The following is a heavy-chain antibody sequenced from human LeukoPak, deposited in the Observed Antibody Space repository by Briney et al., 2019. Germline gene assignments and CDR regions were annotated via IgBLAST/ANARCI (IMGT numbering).Heavy chain of an antibody. CDR2: INHSGST. CDR1: GGSFSGYY. V-gene: IGHV4-34*01. Sequence: SQTLSLTCAVYGGSFSGYYCGWIRQPPGKGLERIGEINHSGSTNYNPSLKSRVTISVDTSKNQFSLKLSSVTAADTAVYYCARGGLRYFDWLHRSYYFDYWGQGTLVTVSS. D-gene: IGHD3-9*01. CDR3: ARGGLRYFDWLHRSYYFDY. J-gene: IGHJ4*02.